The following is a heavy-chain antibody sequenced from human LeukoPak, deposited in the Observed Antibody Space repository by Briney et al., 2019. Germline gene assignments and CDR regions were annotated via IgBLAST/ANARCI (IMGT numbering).Heavy chain of an antibody. J-gene: IGHJ4*02. CDR1: GFTFSSYS. CDR2: ISSSSYI. Sequence: GGSLRLSCAASGFTFSSYSMNWVRQAPGKGLEWVSSISSSSYIYYADSVKGRFTISRDNAKNSLYLQMNSLRAEDTAVYYCARDPMTYCGGDCWGQGTLVTVSS. V-gene: IGHV3-21*01. D-gene: IGHD2-21*01. CDR3: ARDPMTYCGGDC.